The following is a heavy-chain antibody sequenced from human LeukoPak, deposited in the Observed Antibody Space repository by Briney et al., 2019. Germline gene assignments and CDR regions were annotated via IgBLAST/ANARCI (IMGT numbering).Heavy chain of an antibody. CDR3: ARDDDSSGYYYSAYYFDY. V-gene: IGHV3-30*04. CDR2: ISYDGSNK. J-gene: IGHJ4*02. D-gene: IGHD3-22*01. Sequence: GSLRLSCAASGFTFSSYAMHWVRQAPGKGLEWVAVISYDGSNKYYADSVKGRFTISRDNSKNTLYLQMNSLRAEDTAVYYCARDDDSSGYYYSAYYFDYWGQGTLVTVSS. CDR1: GFTFSSYA.